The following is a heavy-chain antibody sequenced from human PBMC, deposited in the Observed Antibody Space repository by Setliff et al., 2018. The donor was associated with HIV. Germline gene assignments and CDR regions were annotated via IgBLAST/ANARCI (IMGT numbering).Heavy chain of an antibody. V-gene: IGHV4-31*03. CDR1: GGSISSDNYY. Sequence: SETLSLTCTVSGGSISSDNYYWSWIRQHPGKGLEWIGYIYYSGRTYYNPSLKSRVAMSLDTSKNQFSPRLSSVTAADTAVYYCARLPRQLLKGAAAYFDYWGQGTLVTV. CDR3: ARLPRQLLKGAAAYFDY. D-gene: IGHD5-18*01. J-gene: IGHJ4*02. CDR2: IYYSGRT.